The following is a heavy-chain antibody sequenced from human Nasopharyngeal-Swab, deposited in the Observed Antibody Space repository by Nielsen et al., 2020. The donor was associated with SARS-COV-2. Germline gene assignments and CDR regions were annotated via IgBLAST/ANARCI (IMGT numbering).Heavy chain of an antibody. Sequence: GGSLRLSCAASGFTFSSYAMDWIRQAPGRGLEWVAIISYDGSDIFYADSVKGRFTISRDNSKNPLYLQMNSLRAEDTAVYFCATGGDVNYFDYWGQGTLVTVSS. CDR3: ATGGDVNYFDY. D-gene: IGHD3-10*01. CDR2: ISYDGSDI. J-gene: IGHJ4*02. V-gene: IGHV3-30*03. CDR1: GFTFSSYA.